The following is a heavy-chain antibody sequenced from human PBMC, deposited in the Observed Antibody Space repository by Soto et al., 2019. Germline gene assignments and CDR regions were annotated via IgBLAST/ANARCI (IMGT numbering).Heavy chain of an antibody. CDR2: INSDGSST. Sequence: AGGSLRLSCAASGFTFNRYWMHWVRQSPGKGLVWVSRINSDGSSTNYADSVKGRFTISRDNAKNMLYLQMNSLRDEGTAMYYCVRDPTFYSCSGGCPEYWGQGTLVTVSS. CDR1: GFTFNRYW. D-gene: IGHD3-10*01. V-gene: IGHV3-74*01. J-gene: IGHJ4*02. CDR3: VRDPTFYSCSGGCPEY.